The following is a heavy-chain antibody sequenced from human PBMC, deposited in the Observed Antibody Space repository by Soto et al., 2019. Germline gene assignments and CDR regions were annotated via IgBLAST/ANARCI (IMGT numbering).Heavy chain of an antibody. Sequence: SETLSLTCTVSGGSISSSSYYWGWIRQSPGKGLEWIGSFYYSGSTYYSPSLKSRVTISGDTSKKQISLRLSSVTATDTAVYYCVRISVASRYMDVWGKGATVTVSS. CDR2: FYYSGST. V-gene: IGHV4-39*01. CDR3: VRISVASRYMDV. CDR1: GGSISSSSYY. D-gene: IGHD5-12*01. J-gene: IGHJ6*03.